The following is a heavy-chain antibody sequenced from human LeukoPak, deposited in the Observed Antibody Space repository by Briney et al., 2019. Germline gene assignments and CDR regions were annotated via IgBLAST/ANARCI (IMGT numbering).Heavy chain of an antibody. CDR2: ISGSGGST. CDR1: GFTFSSYA. CDR3: AKADMITFGGVTDFDY. V-gene: IGHV3-23*01. J-gene: IGHJ4*02. D-gene: IGHD3-16*01. Sequence: GSLRLSCAASGFTFSSYAMSWVRQAPGKGLEWVSAISGSGGSTYYADSVKGRFTISRDNSKNTLYLQMNSLRAEDTAVYYCAKADMITFGGVTDFDYWGQGTLVTVSS.